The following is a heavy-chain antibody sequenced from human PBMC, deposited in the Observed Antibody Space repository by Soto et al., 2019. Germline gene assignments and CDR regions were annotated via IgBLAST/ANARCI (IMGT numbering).Heavy chain of an antibody. J-gene: IGHJ4*02. Sequence: ASVKVSCKASGYTFTSYAMHWARQAPGQRLERMGWINAGNGNTKYSQKFQGRVTITRDTSASTAYMELSSLRSEDTVVYYCARIIVVVTALDYWGPGTLVTVSS. CDR2: INAGNGNT. D-gene: IGHD2-21*02. V-gene: IGHV1-3*01. CDR1: GYTFTSYA. CDR3: ARIIVVVTALDY.